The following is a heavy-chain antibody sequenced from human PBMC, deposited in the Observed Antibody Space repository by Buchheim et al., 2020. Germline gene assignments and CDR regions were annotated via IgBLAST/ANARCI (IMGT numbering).Heavy chain of an antibody. D-gene: IGHD3-22*01. CDR1: GGSFSGYY. J-gene: IGHJ4*02. CDR3: AGGNYDSSAYYPPQFDF. Sequence: QVQLQQWGAGLLKPSETLSLTCAVYGGSFSGYYWSWIRQPPGKGLEWIGEINHSGSTTYNPSLKSRVTISVDTSKNQFSLKLSSVTAADTAVYYCAGGNYDSSAYYPPQFDFWGQGTL. V-gene: IGHV4-34*01. CDR2: INHSGST.